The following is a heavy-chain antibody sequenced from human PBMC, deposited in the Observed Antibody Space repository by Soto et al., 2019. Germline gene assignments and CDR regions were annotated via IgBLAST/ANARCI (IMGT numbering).Heavy chain of an antibody. Sequence: SETLSLTCTVSGGSISSGDYYWSWIRQPPGKGLEWIGYIYYSVSTYYNPSLKSRVTISVDTSKNQFSLKLSSVTAADTAVYYCARDRSAADRLGYYYSGMDVWGQGTTVTVSS. CDR1: GGSISSGDYY. V-gene: IGHV4-30-4*01. CDR3: ARDRSAADRLGYYYSGMDV. CDR2: IYYSVST. D-gene: IGHD5-12*01. J-gene: IGHJ6*02.